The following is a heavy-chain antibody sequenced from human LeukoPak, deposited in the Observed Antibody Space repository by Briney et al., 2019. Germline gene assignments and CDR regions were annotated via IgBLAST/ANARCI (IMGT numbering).Heavy chain of an antibody. D-gene: IGHD3-10*01. Sequence: GESLKISCKGSGYSFTSYWIGWVRQMPGKGLEWMGIIYPGDSDTRYSPSFQGQVTISADNSISTAYLQWSSLKASDTAMYYCARQRTYGLGGDYYYYSMDVWGQGTTVTVSS. V-gene: IGHV5-51*01. CDR3: ARQRTYGLGGDYYYYSMDV. J-gene: IGHJ6*02. CDR1: GYSFTSYW. CDR2: IYPGDSDT.